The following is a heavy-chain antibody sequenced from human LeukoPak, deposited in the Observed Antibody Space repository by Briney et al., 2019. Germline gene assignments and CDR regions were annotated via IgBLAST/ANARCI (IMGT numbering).Heavy chain of an antibody. Sequence: SETLSLTCAVYSGSFSGYYWSWIRQPPGKGLEWIGEINHSGSTNYNPSLKSRVTISVDTSKNQFSLKLSSVTAADTAVYYCARGDHYFDYWGQGTLVTVSS. J-gene: IGHJ4*02. V-gene: IGHV4-34*01. CDR3: ARGDHYFDY. CDR1: SGSFSGYY. CDR2: INHSGST.